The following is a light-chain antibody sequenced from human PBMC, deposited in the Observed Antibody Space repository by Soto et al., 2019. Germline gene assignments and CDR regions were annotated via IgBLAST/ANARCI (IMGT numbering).Light chain of an antibody. Sequence: QSVLTQPPSVSGAPGQGVTISCTGSSSNIGAPYDVHWYQHLPGTAPKLLIYGNVNRPSGVPDRFSGSKSGTSASLAITGLQAEDEADYYCQSYDSSLSVVFGGGTKLTVL. V-gene: IGLV1-40*01. CDR2: GNV. CDR3: QSYDSSLSVV. CDR1: SSNIGAPYD. J-gene: IGLJ2*01.